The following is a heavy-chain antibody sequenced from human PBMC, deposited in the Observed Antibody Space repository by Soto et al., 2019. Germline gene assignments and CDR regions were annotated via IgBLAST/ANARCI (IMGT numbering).Heavy chain of an antibody. CDR1: GFTFSNAW. Sequence: GGSLRLSCAASGFTFSNAWMNWVRQAPGKGLEWVGRIKSKTDGGTTDYAAPVKGRFTISRDDSKNTLYLQMNSLKTEDTAVYYCTTGEAYDNSAYYPDAFDIWGQGTMVTVSS. CDR2: IKSKTDGGTT. J-gene: IGHJ3*02. D-gene: IGHD3-22*01. V-gene: IGHV3-15*07. CDR3: TTGEAYDNSAYYPDAFDI.